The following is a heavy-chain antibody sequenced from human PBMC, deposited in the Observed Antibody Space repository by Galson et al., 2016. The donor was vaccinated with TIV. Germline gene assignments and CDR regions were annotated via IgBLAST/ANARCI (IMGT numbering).Heavy chain of an antibody. CDR3: ASDGSYGLDV. Sequence: SVKVSCKASGYTFSAYYVHWVRQAPGQGLVWMGWINPNTGGTNYAQKFQGRVSMTRDKSISTAYMELTRLKSDDTALYYCASDGSYGLDVWGQGTTVTVSS. J-gene: IGHJ6*02. CDR1: GYTFSAYY. V-gene: IGHV1-2*02. CDR2: INPNTGGT.